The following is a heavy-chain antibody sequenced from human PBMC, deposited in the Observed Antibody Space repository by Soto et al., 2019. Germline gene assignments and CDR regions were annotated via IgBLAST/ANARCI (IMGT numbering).Heavy chain of an antibody. CDR1: GYSFAPYW. CDR2: IYPGDSDT. CDR3: ARPDSSGYYSHFDY. D-gene: IGHD3-22*01. J-gene: IGHJ4*02. V-gene: IGHV5-51*01. Sequence: GESQKISCKGSGYSFAPYWIGWVRQMPEKGLEWMGIIYPGDSDTRYSPSHQGQVIISSDNSFSTAYLQWSSLKASDSAMYSCARPDSSGYYSHFDYWGQGALVTVSS.